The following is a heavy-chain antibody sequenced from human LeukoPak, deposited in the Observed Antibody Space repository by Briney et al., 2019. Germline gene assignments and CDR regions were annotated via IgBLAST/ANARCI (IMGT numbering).Heavy chain of an antibody. CDR2: IKEDGSDK. Sequence: GGSLRLSCTASGFTFRNYWMSWVRQAPGKGLECVAYIKEDGSDKNYVDSVKGRFTISRDNAKSSLYLQMNSLRVEDTAVYYCVRGTHSNSFWGQGTQVTVSS. CDR3: VRGTHSNSF. J-gene: IGHJ4*02. D-gene: IGHD6-6*01. CDR1: GFTFRNYW. V-gene: IGHV3-7*01.